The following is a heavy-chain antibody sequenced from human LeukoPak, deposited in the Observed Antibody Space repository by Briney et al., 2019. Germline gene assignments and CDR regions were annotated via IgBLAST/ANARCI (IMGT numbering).Heavy chain of an antibody. CDR2: IYYSGST. D-gene: IGHD5-12*01. Sequence: SETLSLTCTVSGGSISSGDYYWSWIRQPPGKGLEWIGYIYYSGSTYYNPSLKSRVTISVDTSKNQFSLKLSSVTAADTAVYYCAREGGYDGYSGSLSYYHYMDVWGKGTTVTVSS. CDR1: GGSISSGDYY. J-gene: IGHJ6*03. CDR3: AREGGYDGYSGSLSYYHYMDV. V-gene: IGHV4-30-4*08.